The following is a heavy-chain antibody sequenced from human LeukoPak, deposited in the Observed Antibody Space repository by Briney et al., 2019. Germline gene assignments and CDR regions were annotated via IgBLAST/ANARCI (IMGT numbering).Heavy chain of an antibody. CDR1: GFTFSSYA. CDR2: ISGSGGST. J-gene: IGHJ4*02. D-gene: IGHD1-26*01. V-gene: IGHV3-23*01. Sequence: GGSLILSCAASGFTFSSYAMSWVRQAPGKGLEWVSAISGSGGSTYYADSVKGRFTISRDNSKNTLYLQMNSLRAEDTALYYCAKINEWELLLPYFDYWGQGTLVTVSS. CDR3: AKINEWELLLPYFDY.